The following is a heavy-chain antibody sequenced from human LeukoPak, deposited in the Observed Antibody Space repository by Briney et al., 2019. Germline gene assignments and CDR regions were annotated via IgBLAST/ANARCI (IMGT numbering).Heavy chain of an antibody. Sequence: GSGPTLLHPTPPLTLTCTFSGFSLSTSGMCVSWIRQPPGTALEWLAPNDWDDDKYYTTSLQTRLTISKDTSKNQVVLTMTNMDPVDTATYYCARDKARWFDYWGQGNLVTVSS. CDR3: ARDKARWFDY. V-gene: IGHV2-70*01. CDR2: NDWDDDK. D-gene: IGHD4-23*01. CDR1: GFSLSTSGMC. J-gene: IGHJ4*02.